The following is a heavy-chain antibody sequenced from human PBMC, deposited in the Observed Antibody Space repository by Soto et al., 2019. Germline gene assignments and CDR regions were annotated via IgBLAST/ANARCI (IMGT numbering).Heavy chain of an antibody. CDR2: ISAGGSEK. CDR3: ARALLMDVPYYYYYGMDV. V-gene: IGHV3-30*03. J-gene: IGHJ6*02. D-gene: IGHD2-8*01. Sequence: QVQLVESGGGVVQPGRSLRLSCAGSGFIFNSYAMHWVRQAPGKGLEWVAVISAGGSEKYADSVKGRFIISRDNSKNTLYLQMNSLRGEDTAVYYCARALLMDVPYYYYYGMDVWGQGTTVTVSS. CDR1: GFIFNSYA.